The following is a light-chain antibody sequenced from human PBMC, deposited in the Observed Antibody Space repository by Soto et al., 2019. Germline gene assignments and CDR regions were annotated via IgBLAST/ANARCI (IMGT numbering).Light chain of an antibody. V-gene: IGKV1-8*01. CDR2: AAS. CDR3: QQYYGYPLT. CDR1: QGISSY. Sequence: AIRMTQSPSSFSASTGDRVTITCRASQGISSYLAWYQQKPGKAPKLLIYAASTLQSGVPSRFSGSGSGTEFTLTISCLQSEDFATYYCQQYYGYPLTFGGGTKVEIK. J-gene: IGKJ4*01.